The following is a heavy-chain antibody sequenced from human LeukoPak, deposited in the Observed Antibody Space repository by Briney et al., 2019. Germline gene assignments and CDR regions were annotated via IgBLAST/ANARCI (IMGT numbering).Heavy chain of an antibody. CDR1: GFTFSSYG. D-gene: IGHD6-13*01. Sequence: GTLRLSCAASGFTFSSYGMSWVRQAPGKGLEWIGSIYYSGSTYYNPSLKSRVTISVDTSKNQFSLKLSSVTAADTAVYYCARASSWTPKGFDYWGQGTLVTVSS. V-gene: IGHV4-38-2*01. CDR2: IYYSGST. J-gene: IGHJ4*02. CDR3: ARASSWTPKGFDY.